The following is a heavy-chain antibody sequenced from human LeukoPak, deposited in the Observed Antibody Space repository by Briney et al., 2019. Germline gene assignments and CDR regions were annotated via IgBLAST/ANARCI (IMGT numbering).Heavy chain of an antibody. CDR3: ARGPNGALSIAAAGIDY. V-gene: IGHV4-59*01. CDR2: IYYSGST. J-gene: IGHJ4*02. Sequence: PSETLSLTCAVYGGSFSGYYWSWIRQPPGKGLEWIGYIYYSGSTNYNPSLKSRVTISVDTSKNQFSLKLSSVTAADTAVYYCARGPNGALSIAAAGIDYWGQGTLVTVSS. D-gene: IGHD6-13*01. CDR1: GGSFSGYY.